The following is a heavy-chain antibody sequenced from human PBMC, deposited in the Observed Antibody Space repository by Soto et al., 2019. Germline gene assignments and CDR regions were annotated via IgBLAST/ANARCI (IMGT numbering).Heavy chain of an antibody. J-gene: IGHJ6*02. CDR1: GGSISSGGYS. CDR2: IYHSGST. D-gene: IGHD3-22*01. V-gene: IGHV4-30-2*01. Sequence: PSETLSLTRAVSGGSISSGGYSWSWIRQPPGKGLEWIGYIYHSGSTYYNPSLKSRVTISVDRSKNQFSLKLSPVTAADTAGFSCASPVANPRLTGFGGGGYGWGPYYYTGRAFGGQGTPVPVS. CDR3: ASPVANPRLTGFGGGGYGWGPYYYTGRAF.